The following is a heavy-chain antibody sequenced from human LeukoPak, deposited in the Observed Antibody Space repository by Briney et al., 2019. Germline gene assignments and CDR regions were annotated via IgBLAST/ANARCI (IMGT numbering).Heavy chain of an antibody. CDR1: GGTFSGYY. CDR3: PSMTLDHEYVYQYFDY. D-gene: IGHD3-16*01. Sequence: SDTLSLTCAVYGGTFSGYYWSWIRHPPAKGLEGIGDINHSGSTNYNPSLKSRVTISVDTSKNQISLKLSSVTGADTAVYYCPSMTLDHEYVYQYFDYCGQGCLVTVSS. CDR2: INHSGST. J-gene: IGHJ4*02. V-gene: IGHV4-34*01.